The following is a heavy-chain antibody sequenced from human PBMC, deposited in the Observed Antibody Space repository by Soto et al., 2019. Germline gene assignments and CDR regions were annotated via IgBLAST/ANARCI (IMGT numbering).Heavy chain of an antibody. CDR3: ARGGRYYYHASDV. CDR1: GYTFISQS. J-gene: IGHJ6*02. CDR2: INPSGGTT. V-gene: IGHV1-46*01. D-gene: IGHD1-26*01. Sequence: ASVKLSCKXSGYTFISQSIHWGRQAPEQGPEWMGIINPSGGTTSYAQKFQGRVTMTTDTSTSTVYMDLRRLRSEDTPVYYCARGGRYYYHASDVWGQGTTVTVS.